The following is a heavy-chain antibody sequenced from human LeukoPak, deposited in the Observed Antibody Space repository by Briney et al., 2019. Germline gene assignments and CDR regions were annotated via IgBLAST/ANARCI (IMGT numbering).Heavy chain of an antibody. CDR1: GGTFSSYA. J-gene: IGHJ4*02. CDR3: ASALFYSSSWYYYFDY. CDR2: IIPIFGTA. D-gene: IGHD6-13*01. Sequence: GASVKVSCKASGGTFSSYAISWVRQAPGQGLEWMGGIIPIFGTANYAQKFQGRVTITADESTSTAYMELSSLRSEDTAVYYSASALFYSSSWYYYFDYWGQGTLVTVSS. V-gene: IGHV1-69*13.